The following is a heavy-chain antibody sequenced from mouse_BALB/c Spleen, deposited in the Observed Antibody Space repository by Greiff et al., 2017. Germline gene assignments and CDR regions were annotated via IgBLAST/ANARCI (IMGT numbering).Heavy chain of an antibody. Sequence: EVQVVESGGDLVKPGGSLKLSCAASGFTFSSYGMSWVRQTPDKRLEWVATISSGGSYTYYPDSVKGRFTISRDNAKNTLYLQMSSLKSEDTAMYYCARAGYDYLAMDYWGQGTSVTVSS. D-gene: IGHD2-2*01. CDR3: ARAGYDYLAMDY. J-gene: IGHJ4*01. CDR1: GFTFSSYG. V-gene: IGHV5-6*01. CDR2: ISSGGSYT.